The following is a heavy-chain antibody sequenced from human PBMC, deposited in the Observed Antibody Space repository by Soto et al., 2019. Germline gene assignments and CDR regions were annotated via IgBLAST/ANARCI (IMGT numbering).Heavy chain of an antibody. CDR3: ARDRREGGLFDY. J-gene: IGHJ4*02. D-gene: IGHD1-26*01. V-gene: IGHV4-59*01. CDR1: GYSISSFY. CDR2: IYYTGST. Sequence: QVQLQESGPGLVKPSETLSLTCTVSGYSISSFYWSWIRQPPGKGLEWIGYIYYTGSTNYNPSLKSRVTISVDTSKNQFSLKLTSVTAADTAVYYCARDRREGGLFDYWGQGTLVTVSS.